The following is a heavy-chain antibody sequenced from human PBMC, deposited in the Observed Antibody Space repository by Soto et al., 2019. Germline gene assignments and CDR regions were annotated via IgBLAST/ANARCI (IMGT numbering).Heavy chain of an antibody. V-gene: IGHV4-34*01. D-gene: IGHD3-3*01. J-gene: IGHJ5*01. CDR1: GGSFSGHS. CDR2: INHSGRV. CDR3: STRAYDTNGYYRFDP. Sequence: SETLSLTCAVYGGSFSGHSWTWIRQSPGKGLEWIGDINHSGRVNYSPSLKSRVTISLDTSKNQFSLTLSAVTAADTAMYYCSTRAYDTNGYYRFDPWGQGNLVTVSS.